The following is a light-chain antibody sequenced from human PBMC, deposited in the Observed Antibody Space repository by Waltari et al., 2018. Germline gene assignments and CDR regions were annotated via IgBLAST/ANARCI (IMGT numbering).Light chain of an antibody. V-gene: IGLV2-23*03. J-gene: IGLJ2*01. CDR3: SSYAGSTTFVI. CDR1: SSDAGSYNL. CDR2: EGS. Sequence: QSALTQPASVSGSPEQSNTNSCTGTSSDAGSYNLVSWYQQHPGKAPKLMIYEGSKRTSGISSRFSGSKSGNTASLTISGLQAEDEADYYCSSYAGSTTFVIFGGGTKLTVL.